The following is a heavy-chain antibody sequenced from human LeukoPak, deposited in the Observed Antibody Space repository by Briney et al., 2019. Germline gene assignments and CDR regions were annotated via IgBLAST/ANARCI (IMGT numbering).Heavy chain of an antibody. Sequence: PSETLSLTCSVSGDSINVYYWNWIPQSPGKGLGWIGSISYSGSTNYNPSLKSRAAISMDTSKNRFSLKVSSVIAADTAMYYCARGGSRSYTSSTLDYWGQGTLVTVSS. D-gene: IGHD6-6*01. CDR3: ARGGSRSYTSSTLDY. V-gene: IGHV4-59*01. CDR1: GDSINVYY. CDR2: ISYSGST. J-gene: IGHJ4*02.